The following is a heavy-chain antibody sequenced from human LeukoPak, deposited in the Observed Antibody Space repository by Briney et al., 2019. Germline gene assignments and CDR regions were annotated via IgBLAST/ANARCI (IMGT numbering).Heavy chain of an antibody. D-gene: IGHD2-2*01. Sequence: ASVKAPCKASGYTFTGYYIHWVRQAPGQGLEWMGWINPSTGGTMYAQKFQGRVTVTRDTSISTAYMDLRSLRSDDTAVYYCARNSPGDRFDYWGQGTLVTVSS. V-gene: IGHV1-2*02. CDR2: INPSTGGT. CDR1: GYTFTGYY. CDR3: ARNSPGDRFDY. J-gene: IGHJ4*02.